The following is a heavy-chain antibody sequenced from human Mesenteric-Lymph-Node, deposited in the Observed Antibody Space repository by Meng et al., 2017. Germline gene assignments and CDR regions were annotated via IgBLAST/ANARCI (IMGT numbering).Heavy chain of an antibody. CDR2: INTNTGNP. J-gene: IGHJ6*02. CDR1: GYTFTSYA. V-gene: IGHV7-4-1*02. CDR3: ASDIVVVLAASHYYGMDV. Sequence: ASVKVSCKASGYTFTSYAMNWVRQAPGQGLEWMGWINTNTGNPTYAQGFTGRFVFSLDTSLSTAYLQISSLKAEDTAVYYCASDIVVVLAASHYYGMDVWGHGTTVTVSS. D-gene: IGHD2-15*01.